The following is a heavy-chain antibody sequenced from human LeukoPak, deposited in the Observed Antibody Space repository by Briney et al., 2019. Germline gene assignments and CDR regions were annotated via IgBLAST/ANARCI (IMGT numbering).Heavy chain of an antibody. D-gene: IGHD3-10*01. CDR1: GFTFSSYW. V-gene: IGHV3-74*01. CDR3: AREITMVRGVIPKNYGMDV. J-gene: IGHJ6*04. CDR2: INSGGSST. Sequence: PGGSLRLSCAASGFTFSSYWMHWVRQAPGKGLVWVSRINSGGSSTSYADSVKGRFTISRDNAKNTLYLQMNSLRAEDTAVYYCAREITMVRGVIPKNYGMDVWGKGTTVTVSS.